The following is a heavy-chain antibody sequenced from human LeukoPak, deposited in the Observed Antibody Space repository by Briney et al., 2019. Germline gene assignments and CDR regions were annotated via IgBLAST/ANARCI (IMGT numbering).Heavy chain of an antibody. Sequence: ASVMVSCKASGYTFTSYGISWVRQAPGQGLEWMGWISAYNGNTNYAQKLQGRVTMTTDTSTSTAYMELRSLRSDDTAVYYCARDYSGSFVGWFDPWGQGTLVTVSS. J-gene: IGHJ5*02. CDR2: ISAYNGNT. D-gene: IGHD1-26*01. CDR3: ARDYSGSFVGWFDP. CDR1: GYTFTSYG. V-gene: IGHV1-18*01.